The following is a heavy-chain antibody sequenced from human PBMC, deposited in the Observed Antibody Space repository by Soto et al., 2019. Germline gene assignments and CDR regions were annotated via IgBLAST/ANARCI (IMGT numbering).Heavy chain of an antibody. J-gene: IGHJ6*02. CDR1: GYTFTGYY. Sequence: ASVKVSCKASGYTFTGYYMHWVRQAPGQGLEWMGWINPNSGGTNYAQKFQGWVTMTRDTSISTAYMELSRLGSDDTAVYYCARAMRYYYGMDVWGQGTTVTVSS. CDR2: INPNSGGT. CDR3: ARAMRYYYGMDV. V-gene: IGHV1-2*04.